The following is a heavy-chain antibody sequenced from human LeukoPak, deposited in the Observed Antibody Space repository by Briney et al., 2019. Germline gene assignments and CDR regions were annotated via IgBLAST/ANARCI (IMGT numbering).Heavy chain of an antibody. CDR1: GGSISSGGYY. CDR3: ARWPTYYDFWSGAGDAFDI. V-gene: IGHV4-31*03. Sequence: PSQTLSLTCTVSGGSISSGGYYWSWIRQHPGKGLEWIGYIYYSGSTYYNPSLESRVTISVDTSKNQFSLKLSSVTAADTAVYYCARWPTYYDFWSGAGDAFDIWGQGTMVTVSS. J-gene: IGHJ3*02. D-gene: IGHD3-3*01. CDR2: IYYSGST.